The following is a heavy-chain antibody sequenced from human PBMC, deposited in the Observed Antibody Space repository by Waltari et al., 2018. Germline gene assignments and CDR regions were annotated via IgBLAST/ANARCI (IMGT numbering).Heavy chain of an antibody. CDR1: GFTFSSYW. D-gene: IGHD6-13*01. V-gene: IGHV3-74*01. CDR3: VIGAQHVSNWYASEYFQH. J-gene: IGHJ1*01. Sequence: EVQLVESGGGLVQPGGSLRLSCAASGFTFSSYWMHWVRQAPGKGLVWVSDINTDGSITNYADSVKGRFTISRDNAKNTLYLQMDSLRAEETAVYYCVIGAQHVSNWYASEYFQHWGQGTLVTVSS. CDR2: INTDGSIT.